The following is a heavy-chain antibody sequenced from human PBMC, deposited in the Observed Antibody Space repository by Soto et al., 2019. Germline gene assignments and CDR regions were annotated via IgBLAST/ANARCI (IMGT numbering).Heavy chain of an antibody. D-gene: IGHD3-22*01. CDR2: IIPIFGTA. CDR3: ARERGYYDSSGYYTYYFDY. CDR1: GGTFSSYA. V-gene: IGHV1-69*13. Sequence: SVKVSCKASGGTFSSYAISWVRQAPGQVLEWMVGIIPIFGTANYAQKFQGRVTITADESTSTAYMELSSLRSEDTAVYYCARERGYYDSSGYYTYYFDYWGKGTMVTVSS. J-gene: IGHJ4*02.